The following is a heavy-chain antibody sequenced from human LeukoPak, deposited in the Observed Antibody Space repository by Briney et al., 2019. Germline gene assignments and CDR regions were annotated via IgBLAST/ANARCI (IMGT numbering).Heavy chain of an antibody. CDR1: GFTFSSFD. J-gene: IGHJ6*03. D-gene: IGHD1-1*01. CDR3: ARGPPRGKYYYMDV. Sequence: PGGSLRLSCAPSGFTFSSFDMHGVRQPTGQGLEWVSTIGTAIDTYYPGSVAGRFTLARDNAKNSLYLHMNSLTAGDTAVYYCARGPPRGKYYYMDVWGKGTTVTVSS. V-gene: IGHV3-13*01. CDR2: IGTAIDT.